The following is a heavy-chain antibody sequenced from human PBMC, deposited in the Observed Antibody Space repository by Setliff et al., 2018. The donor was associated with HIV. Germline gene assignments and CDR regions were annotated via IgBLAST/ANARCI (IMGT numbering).Heavy chain of an antibody. J-gene: IGHJ4*01. CDR3: ARVGSHWTQFDY. V-gene: IGHV3-7*03. CDR2: IEQGGSEK. CDR1: GFSLSYYR. Sequence: GGSLRLSCAASGFSLSYYRMNWVRQAPGKGLEWVANIEQGGSEKYYVDSVKGRFTISRDNTKNSLYLQMDSLRAEDTAVYYCARVGSHWTQFDYWGQGTLVTVSS. D-gene: IGHD3-10*01.